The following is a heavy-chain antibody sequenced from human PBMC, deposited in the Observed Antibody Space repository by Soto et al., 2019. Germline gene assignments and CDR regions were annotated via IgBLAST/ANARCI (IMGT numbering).Heavy chain of an antibody. Sequence: GGSLRLSCAASGFTFSSYAMSWVRQAPGKGLEWVSAISGSGGSTYYADSVKGRFTISRDNSKNTLYLQMNSLRAEDPAVYYCAKDVRSISPYYYYGMDVWGQGTTVTVSS. CDR2: ISGSGGST. CDR3: AKDVRSISPYYYYGMDV. D-gene: IGHD3-9*01. V-gene: IGHV3-23*01. J-gene: IGHJ6*02. CDR1: GFTFSSYA.